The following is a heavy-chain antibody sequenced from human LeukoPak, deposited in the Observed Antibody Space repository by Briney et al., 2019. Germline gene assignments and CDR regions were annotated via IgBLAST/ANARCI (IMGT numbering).Heavy chain of an antibody. J-gene: IGHJ4*02. Sequence: ASVKVSCKASGYTFTRYYMHWVRQAPGKGLEWMGGFDPRGGGKIYAQTLQGRVSMTEDTSTNTAYMALGSLTSDDTAIYYCTTEHYRGSGTLAYWGQGTLVTVSS. D-gene: IGHD3-10*01. V-gene: IGHV1-24*01. CDR3: TTEHYRGSGTLAY. CDR1: GYTFTRYY. CDR2: FDPRGGGK.